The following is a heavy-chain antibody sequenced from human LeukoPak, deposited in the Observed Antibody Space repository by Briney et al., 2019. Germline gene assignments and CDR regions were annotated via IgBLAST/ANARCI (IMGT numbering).Heavy chain of an antibody. D-gene: IGHD3-10*01. CDR2: IYHSGST. CDR3: AREHVLLWFGESHGMDV. CDR1: GGSISSSNW. V-gene: IGHV4-4*02. J-gene: IGHJ6*02. Sequence: PSGTLSLTCAVSGGSISSSNWRSWVRQPPGKGLEWIGEIYHSGSTSYNPSLKSRVTISVDKSKNQFSLKLSSVTAADTAVYYCAREHVLLWFGESHGMDVWGQGTTVTVSS.